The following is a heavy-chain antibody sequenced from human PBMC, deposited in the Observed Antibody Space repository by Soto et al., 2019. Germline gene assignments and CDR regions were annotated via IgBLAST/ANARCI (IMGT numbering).Heavy chain of an antibody. Sequence: GGSLRLSCSASGTALSSNWMRWVRQAPGKGLEWVGTIRPDGSEKYYVDSGKGRFTISRDNANHQLYLQMTGLRAEDKAVYCCARYPWDSLVTPGHWGQGTLVTVSS. CDR2: IRPDGSEK. J-gene: IGHJ4*02. V-gene: IGHV3-7*03. CDR3: ARYPWDSLVTPGH. D-gene: IGHD4-4*01. CDR1: GTALSSNW.